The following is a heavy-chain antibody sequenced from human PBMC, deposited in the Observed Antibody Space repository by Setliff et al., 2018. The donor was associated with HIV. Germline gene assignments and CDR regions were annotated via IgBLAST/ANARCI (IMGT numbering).Heavy chain of an antibody. V-gene: IGHV1-2*06. CDR2: INPDNGAT. J-gene: IGHJ5*02. CDR3: ALHYVSLREWFDP. D-gene: IGHD3-10*02. CDR1: EYIFTDYY. Sequence: ASVKVSCKTSEYIFTDYYIHWVRQAPGQGLEWMGRINPDNGATNTAQKFQGRVTMTRDMSIRIAYMELSGLRSDDTALYYCALHYVSLREWFDPWGPGTLVTVSS.